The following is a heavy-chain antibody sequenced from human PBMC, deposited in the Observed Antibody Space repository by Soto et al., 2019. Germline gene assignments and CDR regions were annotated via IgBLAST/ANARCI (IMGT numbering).Heavy chain of an antibody. Sequence: EVQLVESGGGLVEPGGSLRLSCAASGFTFKSAWMNWVRQAPGKGLEWVGRIYSRADGGTTDYAAPVKGRFTISRDDSEDTLFLQMSNLKTEDTAVYFCATEQTFSSGCFYSWGQGTLVTVSS. CDR2: IYSRADGGTT. CDR3: ATEQTFSSGCFYS. CDR1: GFTFKSAW. D-gene: IGHD6-19*01. J-gene: IGHJ4*02. V-gene: IGHV3-15*07.